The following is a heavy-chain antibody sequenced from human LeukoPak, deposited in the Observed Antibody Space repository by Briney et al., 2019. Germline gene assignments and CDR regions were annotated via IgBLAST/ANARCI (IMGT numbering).Heavy chain of an antibody. CDR1: GFTFSSYS. V-gene: IGHV3-21*01. J-gene: IGHJ6*02. Sequence: PGGSLRLSRAASGFTFSSYSMNWVRQAPGKGLEWVSSISSSSSYIYYADSVKGRFTISRDNAKNSLYLQMNSLRAEDTAVYYCARVLPRQQLAQTYYYYGMDVWGQGTTVTVSS. CDR3: ARVLPRQQLAQTYYYYGMDV. D-gene: IGHD6-13*01. CDR2: ISSSSSYI.